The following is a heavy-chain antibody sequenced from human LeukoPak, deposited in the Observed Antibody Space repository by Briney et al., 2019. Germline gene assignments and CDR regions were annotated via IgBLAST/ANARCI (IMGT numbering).Heavy chain of an antibody. CDR1: GFTFSSYW. J-gene: IGHJ4*02. Sequence: GSVRLSCAASGFTFSSYWMHWVRQAPGKGLVWGSRINGDGSRISYADSVPGRFTISRDNAKNTLYLQMNSLRAEDTAVYYCARSDTVATYDYWGQGNLVTVSS. D-gene: IGHD4-17*01. V-gene: IGHV3-74*01. CDR2: INGDGSRI. CDR3: ARSDTVATYDY.